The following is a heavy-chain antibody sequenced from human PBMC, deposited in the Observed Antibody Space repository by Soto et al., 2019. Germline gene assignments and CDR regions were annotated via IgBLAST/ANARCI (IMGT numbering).Heavy chain of an antibody. CDR3: ARIAYCTKGVCFKPFDY. D-gene: IGHD2-8*01. CDR1: EYSFTSYW. V-gene: IGHV5-51*01. CDR2: ISPGDSDT. Sequence: PGESPKISCKGSEYSFTSYWIGWVRQMPGKGLEWMGIISPGDSDTRYSPSFRGQVTISADKSISTAYLQWSSLKASDTAMYYCARIAYCTKGVCFKPFDYWGQGTLVTVSS. J-gene: IGHJ4*02.